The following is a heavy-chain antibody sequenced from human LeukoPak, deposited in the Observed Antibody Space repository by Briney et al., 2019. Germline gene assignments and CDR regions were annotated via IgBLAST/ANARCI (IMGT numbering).Heavy chain of an antibody. CDR2: IYHSGST. V-gene: IGHV4-4*02. Sequence: SETLSLTCAVSGGSISSNNWWSWVRQPPEEGLEWSGEIYHSGSTNYNPSLKSRVTISVDKSKNQFSLELTSVTAADTAVYYCARYASGSYIGYSGQETLVTVSS. CDR1: GGSISSNNW. J-gene: IGHJ4*02. CDR3: ARYASGSYIGY. D-gene: IGHD3-10*01.